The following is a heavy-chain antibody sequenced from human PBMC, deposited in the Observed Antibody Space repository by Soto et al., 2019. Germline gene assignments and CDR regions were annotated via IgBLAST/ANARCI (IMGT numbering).Heavy chain of an antibody. CDR1: GFTFSSYS. Sequence: PGGSLRLSCAASGFTFSSYSMNWVRQAPGKGLEWVSYISSSSSTIYYADSVKGRFTISRDNAKNSLYLQMNSLRAEDTAVYYCARDPHADNWKCPIRSWHFDLWGRGTLVTVSS. CDR2: ISSSSSTI. V-gene: IGHV3-48*01. D-gene: IGHD1-20*01. CDR3: ARDPHADNWKCPIRSWHFDL. J-gene: IGHJ2*01.